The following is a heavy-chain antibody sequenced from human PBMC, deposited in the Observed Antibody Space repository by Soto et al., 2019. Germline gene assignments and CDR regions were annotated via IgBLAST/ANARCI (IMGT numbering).Heavy chain of an antibody. CDR1: GGSFSGYY. Sequence: SETLSLTCAVYGGSFSGYYWSWIRQPPGKGLEWIGEINHSGSTNYNPSLKSRVTISVDTSKNQFSLKLSSVTAADTAVYYCARGPAYFGVVTQKGVRSDYYMDVWGKGTTVTVSS. J-gene: IGHJ6*03. CDR3: ARGPAYFGVVTQKGVRSDYYMDV. D-gene: IGHD3-3*01. CDR2: INHSGST. V-gene: IGHV4-34*01.